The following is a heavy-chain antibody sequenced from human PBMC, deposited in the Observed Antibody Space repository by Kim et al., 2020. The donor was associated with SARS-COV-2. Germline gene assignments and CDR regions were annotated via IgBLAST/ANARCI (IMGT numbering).Heavy chain of an antibody. CDR3: TTCGREDPCSSDY. CDR1: GFTFSGSA. D-gene: IGHD2-21*01. Sequence: GGSLRLSCAASGFTFSGSAMHWVRQASGKGPEWVGRIRSKTNSYQTVYAASVKGRFAISRDDSKSTTYLQMDSLKTEDTAVYFCTTCGREDPCSSDYWGQGTLVTVSS. V-gene: IGHV3-73*01. CDR2: IRSKTNSYQT. J-gene: IGHJ4*02.